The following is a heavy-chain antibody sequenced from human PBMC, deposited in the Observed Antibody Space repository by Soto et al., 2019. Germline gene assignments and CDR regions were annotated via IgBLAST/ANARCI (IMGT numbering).Heavy chain of an antibody. D-gene: IGHD1-1*01. CDR1: GGSISSYY. V-gene: IGHV4-4*07. CDR2: IYTSGST. Sequence: QVQLQELGPGLVKPSETLSLTCTVSGGSISSYYWSWIRQPAGKGLEWIGRIYTSGSTNYNPSLTSRVAMSVDTYKNQFSLKLSSVTAADSAVYCCARVERAAFDPWGQGTLVTVSS. CDR3: ARVERAAFDP. J-gene: IGHJ5*02.